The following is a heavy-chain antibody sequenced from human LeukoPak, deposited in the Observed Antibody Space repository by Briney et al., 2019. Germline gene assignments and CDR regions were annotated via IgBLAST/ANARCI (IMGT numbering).Heavy chain of an antibody. V-gene: IGHV4-39*01. CDR3: ASSANSGSYYDPFDY. CDR1: GGSISSSSYY. CDR2: IYYSGST. J-gene: IGHJ4*02. Sequence: HPSETLSLTCTVFGGSISSSSYYWGWIRQPPGKGLEWTGSIYYSGSTYYNLSLKSRVTISVDTSKNQFSLKLSSVTAADTAVYYCASSANSGSYYDPFDYWGQGTLVTVSS. D-gene: IGHD1-26*01.